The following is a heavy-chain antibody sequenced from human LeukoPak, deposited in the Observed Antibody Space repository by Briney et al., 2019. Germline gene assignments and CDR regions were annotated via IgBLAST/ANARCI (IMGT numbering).Heavy chain of an antibody. CDR2: ISSSSSYI. Sequence: PGGSLRLSCAASGFTFSSYSMNWVRQAPGEGLEWVSSISSSSSYIYYADSVKGRFTISRDNAKNSLYLQMNSLRAEDTAVYYCAREPHYCSGGSCYTKGMDVWGQGTTVTVSS. J-gene: IGHJ6*02. V-gene: IGHV3-21*01. D-gene: IGHD2-15*01. CDR1: GFTFSSYS. CDR3: AREPHYCSGGSCYTKGMDV.